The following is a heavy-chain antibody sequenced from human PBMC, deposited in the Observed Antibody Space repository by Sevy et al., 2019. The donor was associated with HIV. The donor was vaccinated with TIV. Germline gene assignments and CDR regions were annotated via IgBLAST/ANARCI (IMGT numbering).Heavy chain of an antibody. CDR3: SKETRSGRSDFDF. CDR2: ISVSTGTT. V-gene: IGHV3-23*01. J-gene: IGHJ4*02. Sequence: GGSLRLSCAASGFTFSNYAMTWGRQAPGKGLEWFASISVSTGTTYYANSLKGRFTISRDNSMNTLDMQRSSLRAEDTAVYSCSKETRSGRSDFDFWGQGTMVTVSS. D-gene: IGHD3-10*01. CDR1: GFTFSNYA.